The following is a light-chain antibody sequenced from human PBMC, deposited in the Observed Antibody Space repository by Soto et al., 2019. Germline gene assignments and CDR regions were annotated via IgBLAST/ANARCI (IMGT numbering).Light chain of an antibody. CDR1: QSVSSGC. Sequence: EIVLTQSPGTLSLSPGERATLSCRASQSVSSGCLAWYQQKPGQAPRLLIYGASNRATGIPDRFSGSGSGTDVTLTISRLEPEDFAVYYCQQYGSSPRTFGQGTKVEIK. CDR3: QQYGSSPRT. J-gene: IGKJ1*01. CDR2: GAS. V-gene: IGKV3-20*01.